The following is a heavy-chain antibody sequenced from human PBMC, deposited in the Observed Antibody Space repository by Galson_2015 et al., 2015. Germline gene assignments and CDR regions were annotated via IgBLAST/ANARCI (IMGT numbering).Heavy chain of an antibody. CDR2: ISGRGGTT. CDR3: ARAPGVVVVAATPHFDN. V-gene: IGHV3-23*01. CDR1: GFTFRDYA. Sequence: SLRLSCAVSGFTFRDYAMSWVRQAPGAGLEWVSLISGRGGTTSYGSSVKGRFTISRDNSRRTLYLQMDSLRAEDTAVYYCARAPGVVVVAATPHFDNWGQGTLVTVSS. J-gene: IGHJ4*02. D-gene: IGHD2-15*01.